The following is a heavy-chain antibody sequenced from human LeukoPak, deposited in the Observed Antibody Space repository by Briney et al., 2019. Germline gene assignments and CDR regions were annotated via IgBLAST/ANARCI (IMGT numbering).Heavy chain of an antibody. Sequence: GGSLRLSCAASGFTFSSYSMNWVRQAPGKGLEWVSSISRSSIYIYYADSVKGRFTISRDNAKNSLYLQMNSLRAEDTAVYYCARVGNYDILTGYPSGGYYYMDVWGKGTTVTVSS. J-gene: IGHJ6*03. D-gene: IGHD3-9*01. V-gene: IGHV3-21*01. CDR2: ISRSSIYI. CDR1: GFTFSSYS. CDR3: ARVGNYDILTGYPSGGYYYMDV.